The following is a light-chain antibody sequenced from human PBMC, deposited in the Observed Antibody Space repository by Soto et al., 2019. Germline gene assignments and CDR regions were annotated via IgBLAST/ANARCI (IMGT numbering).Light chain of an antibody. CDR2: EVN. J-gene: IGLJ1*01. V-gene: IGLV2-14*01. CDR1: SSDVGGYNY. Sequence: QSALTQPASVSGSPGQSITISCTGTSSDVGGYNYVSWYQQHPGKAPKLMIFEVNTRPSGVSNRFSGSKSDYTASLTISGLQAEDEADYYCSSYSTSFFYVFGTGTKLTVL. CDR3: SSYSTSFFYV.